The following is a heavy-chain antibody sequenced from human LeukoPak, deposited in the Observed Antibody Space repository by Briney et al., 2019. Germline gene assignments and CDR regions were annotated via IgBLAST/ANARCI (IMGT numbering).Heavy chain of an antibody. Sequence: ASVKVSCKASGFTSSSYAMSWVRQAPGKGLEWVSAISGSGGSTYYADSVKGRFTISRDNSKNTLYLQMNSLRAEDTAVYYCAKGPPLGYYYMDVWGKGTTVTVSS. CDR1: GFTSSSYA. CDR3: AKGPPLGYYYMDV. CDR2: ISGSGGST. J-gene: IGHJ6*03. V-gene: IGHV3-23*01.